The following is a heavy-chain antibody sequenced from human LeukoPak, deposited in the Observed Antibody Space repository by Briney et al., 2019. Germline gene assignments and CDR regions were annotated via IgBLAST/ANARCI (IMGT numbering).Heavy chain of an antibody. V-gene: IGHV1-46*01. CDR1: GYTFTSYY. D-gene: IGHD2-2*01. CDR2: INPSGGST. Sequence: ASVKVSCKASGYTFTSYYMHWVRQAPGQGLEWMGIINPSGGSTSYAQKFQGRVTMTRDTSTSTVYMELSSLRSEDTAVYYCARGERRYCSSTSCQVGFDYWGQGTLVTVSS. J-gene: IGHJ4*02. CDR3: ARGERRYCSSTSCQVGFDY.